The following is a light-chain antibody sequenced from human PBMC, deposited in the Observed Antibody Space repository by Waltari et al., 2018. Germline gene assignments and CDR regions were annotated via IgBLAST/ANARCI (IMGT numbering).Light chain of an antibody. V-gene: IGLV3-21*04. CDR1: NIGSKS. Sequence: SLVLTQPPSVPVAPGKTARINRWGKNIGSKSVTLYQPEPGLAPVLVINYDSDWPSGIPERFSGSNSGNTATLTISRVEAGDEADYYCQVWDSSTDHYVFGSGTKVTVL. CDR3: QVWDSSTDHYV. CDR2: YDS. J-gene: IGLJ1*01.